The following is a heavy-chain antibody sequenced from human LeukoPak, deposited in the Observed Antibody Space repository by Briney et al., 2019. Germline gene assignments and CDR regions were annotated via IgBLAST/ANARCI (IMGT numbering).Heavy chain of an antibody. V-gene: IGHV3-21*06. CDR1: GFGFSTYN. CDR3: ARAGLYSTSGLEY. Sequence: GGSLRLSCAVSGFGFSTYNMNWVRQAPGKGLEWVSAISAGSTYMYYADSVKGRFTISRDNAKNSLYLQMDNLRADDTAVYYCARAGLYSTSGLEYWGQGTLVTVSS. D-gene: IGHD2-2*01. J-gene: IGHJ4*02. CDR2: ISAGSTYM.